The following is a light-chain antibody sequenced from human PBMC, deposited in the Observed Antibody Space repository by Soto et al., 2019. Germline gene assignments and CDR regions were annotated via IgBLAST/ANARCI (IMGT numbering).Light chain of an antibody. CDR1: SSNIGNNY. CDR2: DNN. V-gene: IGLV1-51*01. CDR3: GPWDSSLGAVV. Sequence: QSVLTQPPSVSAAPGQKVTISCSGSSSNIGNNYVSWYQQLPGTGPKLLIYDNNKQPAGIPDRFSGSKSGTSATLGITGLQTVDEDDYYYGPWDSSLGAVVFSGGTKLTVL. J-gene: IGLJ3*02.